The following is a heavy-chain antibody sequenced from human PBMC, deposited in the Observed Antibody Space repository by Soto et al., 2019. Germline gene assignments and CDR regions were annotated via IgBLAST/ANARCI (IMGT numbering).Heavy chain of an antibody. Sequence: PGGSLRLSCAVSGFSLSSYWMHWVRQAPGKGLVWVSRIQSDGSSTNYADSVKGRFTISRDNAKNTLYLQMDSLRVEDTAVYYCAREKAVAGTTFDYWGLGTLVTVSS. CDR3: AREKAVAGTTFDY. CDR1: GFSLSSYW. D-gene: IGHD6-19*01. CDR2: IQSDGSST. V-gene: IGHV3-74*01. J-gene: IGHJ4*02.